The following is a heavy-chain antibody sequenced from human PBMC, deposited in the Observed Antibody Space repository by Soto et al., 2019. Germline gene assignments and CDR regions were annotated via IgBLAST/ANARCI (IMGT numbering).Heavy chain of an antibody. V-gene: IGHV4-34*01. Sequence: QVQLQQWGAGLLKPSETLSLTCAVYGGSFSGYYWSWIRQPPGKGLEWIGEINHSGSTNYNPSLKSRVTISVDTSQNQFSLKLSSVTAADTAVYYCARITDLSYGSGRGYFDYWGQGTLVTVSS. CDR2: INHSGST. D-gene: IGHD3-10*01. CDR3: ARITDLSYGSGRGYFDY. J-gene: IGHJ4*02. CDR1: GGSFSGYY.